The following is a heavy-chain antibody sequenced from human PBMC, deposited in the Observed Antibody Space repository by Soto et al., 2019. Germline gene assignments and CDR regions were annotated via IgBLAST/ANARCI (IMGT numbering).Heavy chain of an antibody. J-gene: IGHJ6*02. CDR3: ARHGGYSYGYSRYYGMDV. CDR2: IDPSDSYT. V-gene: IGHV5-10-1*01. CDR1: GYSFISYW. Sequence: GESLKISCKGSGYSFISYWISWVRQMPGKGLEWMGRIDPSDSYTNYSPSFQGHVTISADKSISTAYLQWSSLKASDTAMYYCARHGGYSYGYSRYYGMDVWGQGTTVTVSS. D-gene: IGHD5-18*01.